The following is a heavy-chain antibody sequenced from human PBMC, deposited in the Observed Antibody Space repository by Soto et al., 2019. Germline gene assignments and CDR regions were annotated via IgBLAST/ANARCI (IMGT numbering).Heavy chain of an antibody. J-gene: IGHJ6*02. Sequence: QVQLQESGPGLVKPSETLSLTCTVSGGSISSYYWSWIRQPPGKGLEWIGYIYYSGSTNYNPSLKSRGTQPIDTSKNPFSLKPSSGTAADTAVYYCARGGVLLWFGEPSYGMDVWGQGTTVTVSS. D-gene: IGHD3-10*01. CDR3: ARGGVLLWFGEPSYGMDV. CDR1: GGSISSYY. V-gene: IGHV4-59*01. CDR2: IYYSGST.